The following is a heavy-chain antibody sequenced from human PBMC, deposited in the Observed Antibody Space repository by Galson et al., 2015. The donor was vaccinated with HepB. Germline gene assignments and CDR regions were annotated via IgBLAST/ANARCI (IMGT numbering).Heavy chain of an antibody. D-gene: IGHD2-2*01. CDR2: IHPGDSDI. CDR3: ATTRSADIVVVPAAVWIRAPLDV. Sequence: QSGAEVKKPGESLKISCKGSGYRFTSYWIGWVRQMPGKGLEWMGIIHPGDSDIRYSPSFQGRFTISRDDSKNTLDLQMNSLKNEDTAVYYCATTRSADIVVVPAAVWIRAPLDVWGKGTTVTVSS. J-gene: IGHJ6*04. CDR1: GYRFTSYW. V-gene: IGHV5-51*01.